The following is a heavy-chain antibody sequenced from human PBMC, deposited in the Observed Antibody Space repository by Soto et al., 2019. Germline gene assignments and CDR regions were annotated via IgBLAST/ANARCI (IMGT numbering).Heavy chain of an antibody. V-gene: IGHV3-23*01. CDR3: ARGGGYCTPTSCAIHS. J-gene: IGHJ4*02. CDR2: VSLTGDRT. Sequence: PGGSLRLSCVASRFSFSSYEMSWVRQAAGKGLEWVSRVSLTGDRTNYAGSVKGRFTVSRDNFKNTLYLEMDRLRPEDTAIYYCARGGGYCTPTSCAIHSSGPGTTVTVYS. CDR1: RFSFSSYE. D-gene: IGHD2-8*01.